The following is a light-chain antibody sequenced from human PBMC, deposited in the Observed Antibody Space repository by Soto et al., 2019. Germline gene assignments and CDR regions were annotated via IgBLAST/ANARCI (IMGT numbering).Light chain of an antibody. Sequence: ILLTQSPGTLSLSPGERATLSCRASQSVSSSYLAWYQQKPGQAPRLLIYGASSRATGIPDRFSGSGSGTDFTLTISRLEPEDFAVYYCQQRDNWPPTWTFGQGSKVDIK. J-gene: IGKJ1*01. CDR2: GAS. CDR3: QQRDNWPPTWT. V-gene: IGKV3D-20*02. CDR1: QSVSSSY.